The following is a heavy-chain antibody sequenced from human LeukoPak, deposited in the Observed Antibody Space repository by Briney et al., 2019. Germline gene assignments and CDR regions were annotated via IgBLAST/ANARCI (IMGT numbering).Heavy chain of an antibody. D-gene: IGHD6-19*01. Sequence: PSETLPLTCTVSGGSISSYYWSWIRQTPGKGLEWIGNIYNSGSTNYNPSLKSRVTISVDTSKNQFSLKLSSVTAADTAVYYCARGYSSGWYYFDYWGQGTLVTVSS. CDR2: IYNSGST. CDR3: ARGYSSGWYYFDY. CDR1: GGSISSYY. J-gene: IGHJ4*02. V-gene: IGHV4-59*01.